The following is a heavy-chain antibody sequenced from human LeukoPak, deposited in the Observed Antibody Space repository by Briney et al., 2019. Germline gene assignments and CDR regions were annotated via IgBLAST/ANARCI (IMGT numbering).Heavy chain of an antibody. CDR2: INPSGGST. D-gene: IGHD3-3*01. J-gene: IGHJ1*01. CDR1: GYTFTSYY. V-gene: IGHV1-46*03. Sequence: ASVKVSCKASGYTFTSYYMHWVRQVPGQGLEWMGIINPSGGSTSYAQKFQGRVTMTRDTSTSTVYMELSSLRSEDTAVYYCARDRDFWSGYGEFEYFQHWGQGTLVTVSS. CDR3: ARDRDFWSGYGEFEYFQH.